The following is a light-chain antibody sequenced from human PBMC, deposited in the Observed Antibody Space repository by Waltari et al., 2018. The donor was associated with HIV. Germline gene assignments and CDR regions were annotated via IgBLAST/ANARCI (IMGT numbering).Light chain of an antibody. J-gene: IGLJ3*02. Sequence: QSALTQPASVSGSPGQSITISCTGTSSDVGGFNYVSWYQQYPGKAPKVISYDVYNRPSGVLSRFSGSKSGNTASLTISGLQAEDEADYYCASYTRHSTLLFGGGTKLTVL. V-gene: IGLV2-14*03. CDR3: ASYTRHSTLL. CDR1: SSDVGGFNY. CDR2: DVY.